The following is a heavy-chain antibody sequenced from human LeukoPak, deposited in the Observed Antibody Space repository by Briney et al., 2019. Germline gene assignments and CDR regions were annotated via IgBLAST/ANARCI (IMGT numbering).Heavy chain of an antibody. J-gene: IGHJ5*02. D-gene: IGHD2-2*02. Sequence: SETLSLTCAVYGGSFSGYCWSWIRQPPGKGLEWIGEINHSGSTNYTPSLKSRVTISVDTSKNQFSLKLSSVTAADTALYYCARAYCSSTSCYNLRWFDPWGQGTLVTVSS. CDR2: INHSGST. V-gene: IGHV4-34*01. CDR3: ARAYCSSTSCYNLRWFDP. CDR1: GGSFSGYC.